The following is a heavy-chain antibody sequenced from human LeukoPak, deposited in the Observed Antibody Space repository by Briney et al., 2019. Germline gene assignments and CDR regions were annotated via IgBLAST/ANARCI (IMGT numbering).Heavy chain of an antibody. CDR3: VRRGDASSGWGDHVF. J-gene: IGHJ4*02. D-gene: IGHD6-19*01. CDR1: GFTFDDYA. CDR2: IGGSGDKT. V-gene: IGHV3-23*01. Sequence: GGSLRLSCAASGFTFDDYAMHWVRQAPGKGLEWVSTIGGSGDKTFYADSVKGRFTISRDNSKNMVHLQMNSLTGEDTALYYCVRRGDASSGWGDHVFWGQGALVTVSS.